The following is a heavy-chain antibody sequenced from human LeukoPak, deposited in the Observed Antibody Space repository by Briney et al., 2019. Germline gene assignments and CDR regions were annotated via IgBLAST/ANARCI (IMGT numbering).Heavy chain of an antibody. Sequence: PGGSLRLSCAASGFTFDDYAMHWVRQAPGKGLEWVSGISWNSGSIGYADSVKGRFTISRDNAKNSLYLQMNSLRAEDTALYYCAKDLGFMSSTPVFDYWGQGTLVTVSS. CDR1: GFTFDDYA. CDR3: AKDLGFMSSTPVFDY. CDR2: ISWNSGSI. J-gene: IGHJ4*02. V-gene: IGHV3-9*01. D-gene: IGHD6-13*01.